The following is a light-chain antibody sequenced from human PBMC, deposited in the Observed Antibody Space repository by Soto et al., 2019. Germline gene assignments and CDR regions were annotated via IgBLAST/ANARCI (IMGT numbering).Light chain of an antibody. J-gene: IGKJ4*01. CDR2: GAS. CDR1: QSFSSN. V-gene: IGKV3-15*01. CDR3: QQYNNWTPLT. Sequence: EIVMTQSPATLSVSPGERATLSCRASQSFSSNLAWYQQKPGQAPRLLIYGASTRATGIPARFSGSGAGTEVTLTNSSLQSEDFAVYYCQQYNNWTPLTFGGGTKVEIK.